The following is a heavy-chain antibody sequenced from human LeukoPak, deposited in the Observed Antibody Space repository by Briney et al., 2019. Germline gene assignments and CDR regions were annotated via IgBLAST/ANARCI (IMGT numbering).Heavy chain of an antibody. CDR3: ARDQWPGGAALIGY. J-gene: IGHJ4*02. V-gene: IGHV1-2*02. D-gene: IGHD3-16*01. Sequence: GASVKVSCKASGYTFTGYYMHWVRQAPGQGLEWMGWINPNSGGTNYAQKFQGRVTMTRDTSISTAYMELSRLRSDDTAVYYCARDQWPGGAALIGYWGQGTLVTVSS. CDR1: GYTFTGYY. CDR2: INPNSGGT.